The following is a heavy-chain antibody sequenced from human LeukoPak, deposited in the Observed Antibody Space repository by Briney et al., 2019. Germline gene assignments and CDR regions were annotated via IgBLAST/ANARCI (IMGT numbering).Heavy chain of an antibody. J-gene: IGHJ4*02. Sequence: GSLRLSCAASGFNVSSNYMSWVRQAPGKGLQWVSIIYSGGSTYYADSVKGRFTISRDNSKNTLYLQMNSLRAEDTAVYYCAVTRDYFGSGSYFVPVFFDYWGQGTLVTVSS. CDR1: GFNVSSNY. CDR3: AVTRDYFGSGSYFVPVFFDY. CDR2: IYSGGST. V-gene: IGHV3-53*01. D-gene: IGHD3-10*01.